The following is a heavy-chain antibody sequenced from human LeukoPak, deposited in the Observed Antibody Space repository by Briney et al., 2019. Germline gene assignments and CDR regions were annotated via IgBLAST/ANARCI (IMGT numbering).Heavy chain of an antibody. CDR1: GFTFSSYA. D-gene: IGHD3-16*02. CDR2: ISGSGGST. CDR3: AKGLSKTYCFDY. J-gene: IGHJ4*02. V-gene: IGHV3-23*01. Sequence: GGSLRLSCAASGFTFSSYAMSWVRQAPGKGLEWVSAISGSGGSTYYADSVKGRFTISRGNSKNTLYLQMNSLRAEDTAVYYCAKGLSKTYCFDYWGQGTLVTVSS.